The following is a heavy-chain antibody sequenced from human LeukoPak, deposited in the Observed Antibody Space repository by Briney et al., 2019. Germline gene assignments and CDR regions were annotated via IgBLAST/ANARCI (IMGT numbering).Heavy chain of an antibody. CDR2: IYYSGST. CDR1: GGSVSSGSSY. D-gene: IGHD6-19*01. V-gene: IGHV4-61*01. CDR3: ARDDYSSGRSDY. Sequence: SETLSLTCTVSGGSVSSGSSYWTWIRQPPGKGLEWIGYIYYSGSTNYNPSLKSRVTISVDTSKNQFSLKLSSVTAADTAAYYCARDDYSSGRSDYWGQGTLVTVS. J-gene: IGHJ4*02.